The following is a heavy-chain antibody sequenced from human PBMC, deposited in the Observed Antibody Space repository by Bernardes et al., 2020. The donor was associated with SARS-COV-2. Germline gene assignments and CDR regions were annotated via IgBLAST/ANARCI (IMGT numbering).Heavy chain of an antibody. V-gene: IGHV3-30*18. CDR1: GFTFNSYA. J-gene: IGHJ4*02. Sequence: GGSLRLSCAASGFTFNSYAMHWVRQAPGNGLDWVAVISFDGSNENYVDSVKGRFTISRDISNNTLYLQMNSLRPEDTAVYFCAKDLAWKDIGNIFEYSGQGALVTVSS. CDR3: AKDLAWKDIGNIFEY. D-gene: IGHD5-12*01. CDR2: ISFDGSNE.